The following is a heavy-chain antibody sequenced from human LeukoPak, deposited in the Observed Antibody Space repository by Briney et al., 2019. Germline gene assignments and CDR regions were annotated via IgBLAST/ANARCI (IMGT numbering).Heavy chain of an antibody. CDR2: ISSSSSTI. Sequence: GGSLRLSCAASGFTFSSYSMNWVRQAPGKGLEWVSYISSSSSTIYYADSVKGRFTISRDNAKNSLYLQMNSLRAEDTAVYYCARDVRRYYYGSGGETDYWGQGTLVTVSS. D-gene: IGHD3-10*01. CDR1: GFTFSSYS. V-gene: IGHV3-48*04. J-gene: IGHJ4*02. CDR3: ARDVRRYYYGSGGETDY.